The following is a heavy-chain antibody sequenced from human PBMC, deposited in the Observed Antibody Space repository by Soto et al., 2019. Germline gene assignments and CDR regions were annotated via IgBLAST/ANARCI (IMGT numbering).Heavy chain of an antibody. CDR2: ISRSGTT. CDR1: GGYFNDNY. J-gene: IGHJ5*02. Sequence: QVQLQQWGAGLLKPSETLSLSCAVYGGYFNDNYYTWFRQPPGKGLEWIGEISRSGTTKYIPSLKSRASISVYTSKTQVSLKVTSVTAADTAVYYCATSLWFGTQVELWGQGALVTVSS. D-gene: IGHD3-10*01. CDR3: ATSLWFGTQVEL. V-gene: IGHV4-34*01.